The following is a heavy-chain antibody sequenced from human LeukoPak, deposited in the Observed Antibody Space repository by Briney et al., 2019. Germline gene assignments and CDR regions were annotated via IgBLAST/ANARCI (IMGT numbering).Heavy chain of an antibody. CDR3: ARYRSRVYFDY. CDR2: IKQDGSEK. D-gene: IGHD6-13*01. V-gene: IGHV3-7*01. Sequence: GGSLRLSCAASGFTFSSYWMSWVRQAPGKGLEWVANIKQDGSEKYYVDSVKGRFTISRDNAKNPLYLQMNSLRAEDTAVYYCARYRSRVYFDYWGQGTLVTVSS. CDR1: GFTFSSYW. J-gene: IGHJ4*02.